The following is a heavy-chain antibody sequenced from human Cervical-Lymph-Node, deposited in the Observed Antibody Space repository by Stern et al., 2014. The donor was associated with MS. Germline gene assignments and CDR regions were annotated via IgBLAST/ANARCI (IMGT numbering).Heavy chain of an antibody. Sequence: QVQLVQSGAEVKKPGASVKVSCKASGYTFTRYYMHWVRQAPGQGLEWVGIINPSSGSTDYAQKFQGRVTMTRDTSTSTVYMELSSLRSEDTAVYYCAKTYSNYDPFDYWGLGTLVTVSS. J-gene: IGHJ4*01. CDR1: GYTFTRYY. V-gene: IGHV1-46*01. CDR3: AKTYSNYDPFDY. CDR2: INPSSGST. D-gene: IGHD4-11*01.